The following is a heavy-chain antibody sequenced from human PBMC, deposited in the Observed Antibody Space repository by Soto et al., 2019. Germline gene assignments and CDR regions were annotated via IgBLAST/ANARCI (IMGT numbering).Heavy chain of an antibody. Sequence: HPGGSLRLSCTASGFIFDDHAMHWVRLAPGKGLEWVSCISWNSASIGYADSVKGRFTISRDNARGSLYLEMNSLRPEETAFYYCARDKGVEMSTVTEYYFDSWGQGT. CDR3: ARDKGVEMSTVTEYYFDS. D-gene: IGHD4-4*01. CDR1: GFIFDDHA. V-gene: IGHV3-9*01. CDR2: ISWNSASI. J-gene: IGHJ4*02.